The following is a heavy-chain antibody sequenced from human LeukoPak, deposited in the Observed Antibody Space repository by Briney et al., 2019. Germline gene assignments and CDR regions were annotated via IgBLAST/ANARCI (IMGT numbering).Heavy chain of an antibody. CDR3: GRARFMDV. J-gene: IGHJ6*03. CDR2: IKEDGSEK. CDR1: RFSFSSYW. V-gene: IGHV3-7*01. Sequence: GGSLRLSCVASRFSFSSYWMNWVRQAPGKGLEWVANIKEDGSEKNYVDSVKGRSTISRDNTKNPLFLQMNSLRAEDTAVYYCGRARFMDVWGKGTTVTVSS.